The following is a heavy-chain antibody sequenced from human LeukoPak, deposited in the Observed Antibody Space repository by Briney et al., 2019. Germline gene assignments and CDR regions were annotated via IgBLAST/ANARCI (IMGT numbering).Heavy chain of an antibody. CDR2: INPNSGGT. CDR3: AIPLGYCNGGSCYDGVNWFDP. J-gene: IGHJ5*02. D-gene: IGHD2-15*01. Sequence: ASVKVSCKASGYTFTGYYMHWVRQAPGQGLEWMGWINPNSGGTNYAQKFQGRVTMTRDTSISTAYMELSRLRSDDTAVYYCAIPLGYCNGGSCYDGVNWFDPWGQGTLVTVSS. V-gene: IGHV1-2*02. CDR1: GYTFTGYY.